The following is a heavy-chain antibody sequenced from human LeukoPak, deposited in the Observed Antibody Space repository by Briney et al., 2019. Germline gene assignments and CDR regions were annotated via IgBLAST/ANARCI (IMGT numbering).Heavy chain of an antibody. J-gene: IGHJ4*02. CDR3: ARYYYDSSGYSGYFDY. CDR1: GGSINSYY. D-gene: IGHD3-22*01. V-gene: IGHV4-59*08. Sequence: PSETLSLTCTVSGGSINSYYWHWIRQTPGQGLEWIGYIYYSGSSNYNPSPKTPFPISVATSKNQFSLKLSSVTAADTAVYYCARYYYDSSGYSGYFDYWGQGTLVTVSS. CDR2: IYYSGSS.